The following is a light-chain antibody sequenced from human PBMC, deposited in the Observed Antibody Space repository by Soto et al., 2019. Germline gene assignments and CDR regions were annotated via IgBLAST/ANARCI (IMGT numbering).Light chain of an antibody. Sequence: QSVLTQPASVSGSPGQSITISCTGTSSDVGGFNYVSWYQQHPGKAPKLMIYDVSNRPSGASNRFSGSKSGNTASLTISGLQAEDEADYYCSSYTGISTYVFGTGTKVTVL. CDR3: SSYTGISTYV. V-gene: IGLV2-14*01. J-gene: IGLJ1*01. CDR2: DVS. CDR1: SSDVGGFNY.